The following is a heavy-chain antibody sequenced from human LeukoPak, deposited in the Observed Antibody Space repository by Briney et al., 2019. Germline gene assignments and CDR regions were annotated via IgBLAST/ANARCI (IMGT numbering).Heavy chain of an antibody. CDR2: INPNSGGT. Sequence: GASVKVSCKASGYTFTAYYIHWARQAPGQGLEWMGWINPNSGGTNYAQKFQGRVTMTRDTSISTAYMELSRLRSDDTAVYYCARHNYGDYGGLDHWGQGTLVTVSS. D-gene: IGHD4-17*01. V-gene: IGHV1-2*02. J-gene: IGHJ4*02. CDR3: ARHNYGDYGGLDH. CDR1: GYTFTAYY.